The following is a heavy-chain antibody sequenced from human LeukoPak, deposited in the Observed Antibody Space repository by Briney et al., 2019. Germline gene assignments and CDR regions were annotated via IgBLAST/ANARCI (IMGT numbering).Heavy chain of an antibody. J-gene: IGHJ5*02. CDR3: ARVMTVVVAAGDWFDP. D-gene: IGHD2-15*01. CDR2: IFSGGST. Sequence: GSLRLSCAASGLTVSSNYMSWVCQAPGKGLEWVSVIFSGGSTYYADSVKGRFTIFRDDSKNTLYLQMNSLRAEDTAMYYCARVMTVVVAAGDWFDPWGQGTLVTVSS. CDR1: GLTVSSNY. V-gene: IGHV3-66*01.